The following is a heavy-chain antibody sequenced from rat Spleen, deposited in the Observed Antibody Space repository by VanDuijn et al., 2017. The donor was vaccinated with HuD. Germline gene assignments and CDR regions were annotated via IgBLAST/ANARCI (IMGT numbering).Heavy chain of an antibody. CDR3: SRDGIAGIFAY. V-gene: IGHV5-29*01. CDR2: ISYDGSST. J-gene: IGHJ3*01. D-gene: IGHD1-2*01. CDR1: GFTFSNYG. Sequence: EVQLVESGGGLVQPGRSLKLSCAASGFTFSNYGMAWVRQAPTKGLEWVAAISYDGSSTYYRDSVKGRFTISRDNVNRTLYLQMNDLRSEDTATYYCSRDGIAGIFAYWGQGTLVTVSS.